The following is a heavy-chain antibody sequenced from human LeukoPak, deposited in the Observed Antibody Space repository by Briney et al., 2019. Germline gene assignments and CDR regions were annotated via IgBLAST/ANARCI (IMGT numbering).Heavy chain of an antibody. V-gene: IGHV4-59*01. D-gene: IGHD3-3*01. Sequence: SETLSLTCTVSGGSISSYYWSWIRQPPGEGLEWIGYIYYSGSTNYNPSLKSRVTISVDTSKNQFSLKLSSVTAADTAVYYCARGFSERAIFGVVYYYMDVWGKGTTVTVSS. CDR2: IYYSGST. J-gene: IGHJ6*03. CDR1: GGSISSYY. CDR3: ARGFSERAIFGVVYYYMDV.